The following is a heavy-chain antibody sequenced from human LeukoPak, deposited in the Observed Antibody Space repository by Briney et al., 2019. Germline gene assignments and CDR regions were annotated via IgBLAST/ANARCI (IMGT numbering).Heavy chain of an antibody. CDR3: AREGVGATGFDF. CDR2: ISYDGTNK. V-gene: IGHV3-30*04. D-gene: IGHD1-26*01. J-gene: IGHJ4*02. CDR1: GFIFRAYS. Sequence: PGGSLRLSGAVSGFIFRAYSMHWVRQAPGQGLEGVALISYDGTNKHYADSVKGRFIISRDNSKDTLYLQMNSLRTEDTALFYCAREGVGATGFDFWGQGTPVTVSS.